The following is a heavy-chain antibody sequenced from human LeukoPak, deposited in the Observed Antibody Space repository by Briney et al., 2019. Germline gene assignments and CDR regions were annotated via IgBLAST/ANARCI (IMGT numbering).Heavy chain of an antibody. J-gene: IGHJ4*02. CDR2: ISDSGGST. CDR1: GLTLSNYG. D-gene: IGHD3-22*01. Sequence: GGSLRLSCAVSGLTLSNYGMSWVRQAPGKGLEWVAGISDSGGSTNYADSVKGRFTISRDNPKNTLYLQMNSLRAEDTAVYFCAKRGVVIRVILVGFHKEAYYFDSWGQGALVTVSS. V-gene: IGHV3-23*01. CDR3: AKRGVVIRVILVGFHKEAYYFDS.